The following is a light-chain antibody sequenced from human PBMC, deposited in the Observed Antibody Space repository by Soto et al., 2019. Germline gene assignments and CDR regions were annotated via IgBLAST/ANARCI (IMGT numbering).Light chain of an antibody. CDR1: QSISSW. CDR2: KAS. Sequence: DIQMTQSPSNLSASVGDRVTITCRASQSISSWLAWYQQKPGKAPKLLIYKASSLESGVPSRFSGSGSRTEFTLTISSLQPDDFAPYYCQQYNSYPYTFGQGTKLEIK. V-gene: IGKV1-5*03. J-gene: IGKJ2*01. CDR3: QQYNSYPYT.